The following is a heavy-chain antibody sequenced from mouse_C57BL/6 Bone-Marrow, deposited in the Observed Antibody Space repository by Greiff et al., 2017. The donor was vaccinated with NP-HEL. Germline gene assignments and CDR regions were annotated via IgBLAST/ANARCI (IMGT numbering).Heavy chain of an antibody. J-gene: IGHJ2*01. CDR3: AREGHLDY. V-gene: IGHV5-4*03. Sequence: EVKLQESGGGLVKPGGSLKLSCAASGFTFSSYAMSWVRQTPEKRLEWVATISDGGSYTYYPDNVKGRFTISRDNAKNNLYLQMSHLKSEDTAMYYCAREGHLDYWGQGTTLTVSS. D-gene: IGHD3-1*01. CDR1: GFTFSSYA. CDR2: ISDGGSYT.